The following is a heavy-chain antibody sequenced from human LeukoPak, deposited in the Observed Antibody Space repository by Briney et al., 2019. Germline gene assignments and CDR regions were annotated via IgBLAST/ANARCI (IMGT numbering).Heavy chain of an antibody. D-gene: IGHD5-18*01. Sequence: ASVKVSCKASGYTFTSYGISWVRQAPGQGLEWMGWISAYNGNTNYAQKLQGRVTMTTDTSTSTAYMELRSLRSDDTAVYYCARDRGLMGNTAMGHWGRGTLVTVSS. V-gene: IGHV1-18*01. CDR1: GYTFTSYG. CDR3: ARDRGLMGNTAMGH. J-gene: IGHJ4*02. CDR2: ISAYNGNT.